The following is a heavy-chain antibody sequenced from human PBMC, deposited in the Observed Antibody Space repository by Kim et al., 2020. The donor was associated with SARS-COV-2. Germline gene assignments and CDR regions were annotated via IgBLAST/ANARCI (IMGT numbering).Heavy chain of an antibody. Sequence: SETLSLTCAVYGGSFSGYYWSWIRQPPGKGLEWIGEINHSGSTNYNPSLKSRVTISVDTSKNQFSLKLSSVTAADTAVYYCARERRAVVPAARWSRAFDPWGQGTLVTVSS. CDR3: ARERRAVVPAARWSRAFDP. J-gene: IGHJ5*02. CDR1: GGSFSGYY. V-gene: IGHV4-34*01. D-gene: IGHD2-2*01. CDR2: INHSGST.